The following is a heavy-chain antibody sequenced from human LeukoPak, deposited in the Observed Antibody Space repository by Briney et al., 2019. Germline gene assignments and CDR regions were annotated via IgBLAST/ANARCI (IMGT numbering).Heavy chain of an antibody. CDR1: GGSISSYY. D-gene: IGHD3-10*01. J-gene: IGHJ4*02. V-gene: IGHV4-59*01. CDR3: ARSLLWFGDTTNFDY. Sequence: SETLSLTRTVSGGSISSYYLSWIRQPPGKGLEWIGYIYYSGSTNYNPSLKSRVTISLDTSKNQFCLNLSSVTAADTAVYYCARSLLWFGDTTNFDYWGEGTLVTVSS. CDR2: IYYSGST.